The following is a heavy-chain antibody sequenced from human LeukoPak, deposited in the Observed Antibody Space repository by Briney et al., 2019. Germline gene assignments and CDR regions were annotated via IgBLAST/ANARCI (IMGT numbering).Heavy chain of an antibody. CDR3: ARTTYYYDSSGYFDY. J-gene: IGHJ4*02. V-gene: IGHV3-53*01. Sequence: PGGSLRLSSAASGFTVSSNYMSWGRQAPGKGLEGVEGFSSGGSTYYADPVKGRFTISRDNSQNTLYLQMNSLRAEDTAVYYCARTTYYYDSSGYFDYWGQGTLVTVSS. CDR2: FSSGGST. D-gene: IGHD3-22*01. CDR1: GFTVSSNY.